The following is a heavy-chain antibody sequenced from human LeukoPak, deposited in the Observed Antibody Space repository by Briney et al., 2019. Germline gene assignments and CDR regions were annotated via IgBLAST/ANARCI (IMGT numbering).Heavy chain of an antibody. J-gene: IGHJ4*02. V-gene: IGHV3-48*03. CDR2: ISSSGSTI. CDR3: ASRPYYYDSSGEVY. D-gene: IGHD3-22*01. CDR1: GFTFSSYE. Sequence: GGSLRLSCAASGFTFSSYEMNWVRQAPGKGLEWVSYISSSGSTIYYADSVKGRFTISRDNAKNSLYLQMNSLRAEDTAVYYCASRPYYYDSSGEVYWGQGTLVTVSS.